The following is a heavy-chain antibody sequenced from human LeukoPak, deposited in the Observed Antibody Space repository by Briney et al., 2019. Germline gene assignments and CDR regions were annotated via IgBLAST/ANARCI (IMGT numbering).Heavy chain of an antibody. CDR2: INWNGGST. J-gene: IGHJ6*03. V-gene: IGHV3-20*04. Sequence: PGGSLRLSCAASGFTFDDYGMSWVRHAPGKGLEWVSGINWNGGSTGYADSVKGRFTISRDKSKNTLCLQMNSLRAEDSAVYSCTRGRIGAAAGRTYYYYYYMDVWGKGTTVTVSS. CDR3: TRGRIGAAAGRTYYYYYYMDV. D-gene: IGHD6-13*01. CDR1: GFTFDDYG.